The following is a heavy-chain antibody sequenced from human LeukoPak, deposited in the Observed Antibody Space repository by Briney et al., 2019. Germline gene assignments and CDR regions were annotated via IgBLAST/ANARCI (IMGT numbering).Heavy chain of an antibody. V-gene: IGHV3-20*04. CDR1: GFTFDDYG. CDR3: ARVSDGRNYYDSSGYSY. Sequence: GGSLRLSCAASGFTFDDYGMSWVRQAPGKGLEWVSGINWNGGSTGYADSVKGRFTISRDNAKNSLYLQMNSLRAEDTALYYCARVSDGRNYYDSSGYSYWAEGTLVTVSS. J-gene: IGHJ4*02. D-gene: IGHD3-22*01. CDR2: INWNGGST.